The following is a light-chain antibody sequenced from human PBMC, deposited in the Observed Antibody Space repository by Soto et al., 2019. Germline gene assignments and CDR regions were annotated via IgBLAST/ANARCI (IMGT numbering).Light chain of an antibody. CDR3: QSYDSSLSALV. Sequence: QSVLTQPPSVSGAPGQGVTISCAGTSSNIGAGYDVHWYQQVPGTAPKLLIYTNSNRPSGVPDRFSGSKSGTSASLAITGLHAAEEDDYYCQSYDSSLSALVFGGGTKVTVL. J-gene: IGLJ3*02. CDR1: SSNIGAGYD. V-gene: IGLV1-40*01. CDR2: TNS.